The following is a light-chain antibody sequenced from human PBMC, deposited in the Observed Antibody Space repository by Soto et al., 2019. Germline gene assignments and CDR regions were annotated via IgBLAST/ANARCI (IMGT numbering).Light chain of an antibody. CDR3: QSYDSSLRGSV. CDR1: SSNIGAGYD. V-gene: IGLV1-40*01. CDR2: GNS. J-gene: IGLJ2*01. Sequence: QSVLTQPPSVSGAPGQRVTISCTGSSSNIGAGYDVHWYQQLPGTAPKLLIYGNSNRPSGVPDRFSGSKSGTSASLAITGLQADDEADDYCQSYDSSLRGSVFGGGTKLTVL.